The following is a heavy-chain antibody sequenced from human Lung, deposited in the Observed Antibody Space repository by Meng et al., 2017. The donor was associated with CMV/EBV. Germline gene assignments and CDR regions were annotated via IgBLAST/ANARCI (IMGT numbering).Heavy chain of an antibody. J-gene: IGHJ4*02. CDR3: AKDRGWELRLLVH. Sequence: GESXKISCAAGGFTFSNYGMHWVRQTPGKGLQWVAFIGHDGNKKFYTDSVRGRFTIDRDNSRNTLLLRMNSLRDEDTAVYYCAKDRGWELRLLVHWGQGALVNVSS. CDR2: IGHDGNKK. CDR1: GFTFSNYG. D-gene: IGHD1-26*01. V-gene: IGHV3-30*02.